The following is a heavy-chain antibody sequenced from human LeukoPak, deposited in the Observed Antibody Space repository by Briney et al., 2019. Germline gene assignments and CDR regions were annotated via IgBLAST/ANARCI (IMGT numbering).Heavy chain of an antibody. V-gene: IGHV3-7*01. CDR1: GFTFSSYW. CDR3: ARDQGAAGDY. Sequence: GGSLRLSCVGSGFTFSSYWMTWVRQAPGKGLEWVAIINEDGSEKFYVDSVKGRFTISRDNAKKSVYLQMNSLIVEDTGLYYYARDQGAAGDYWGQGTLVTVSS. CDR2: INEDGSEK. J-gene: IGHJ4*02. D-gene: IGHD6-13*01.